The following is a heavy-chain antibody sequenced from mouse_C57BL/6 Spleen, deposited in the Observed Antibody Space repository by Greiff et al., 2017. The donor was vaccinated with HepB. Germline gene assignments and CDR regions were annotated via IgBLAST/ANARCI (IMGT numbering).Heavy chain of an antibody. V-gene: IGHV3-6*01. CDR3: ARDGYLGWFAY. CDR2: ISYDGSN. CDR1: GYSITSGYY. Sequence: VQLQESGPGLVKPSQSLSLTCSVTGYSITSGYYWNWIRQFPGNKLEWMGYISYDGSNNYNPSLKNRISITRDTSKNQFFLKLNSVTTEDTATYYCARDGYLGWFAYWGQGTLVTVSA. J-gene: IGHJ3*01.